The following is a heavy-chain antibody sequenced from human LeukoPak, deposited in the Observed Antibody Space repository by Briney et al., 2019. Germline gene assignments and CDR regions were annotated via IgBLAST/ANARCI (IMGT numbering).Heavy chain of an antibody. J-gene: IGHJ4*02. CDR3: ARAGRERWLQFFLDDY. CDR1: GYTFTSYG. CDR2: ISAYNGNT. V-gene: IGHV1-18*01. Sequence: ALVKVSCKASGYTFTSYGISWVRQAPGQGLEWMGWISAYNGNTNYAQKFQGRVTMTRDTSTSTVYMELSSLRSEDTAVYYCARAGRERWLQFFLDDYWGQGTLVTVSS. D-gene: IGHD5-24*01.